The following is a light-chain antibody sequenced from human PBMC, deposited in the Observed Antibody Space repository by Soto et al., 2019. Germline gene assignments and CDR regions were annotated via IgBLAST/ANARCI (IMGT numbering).Light chain of an antibody. Sequence: EIVMTQSPATLSVSPGERATLSCRASQSVSSNLAWYQQKSGQAPRLLIYGASTRATGIPARFSGSGSGTDFTLTISSLQSEDFAVYYCQHYNNWPPWTFGQGTKVEI. J-gene: IGKJ1*01. V-gene: IGKV3-15*01. CDR1: QSVSSN. CDR2: GAS. CDR3: QHYNNWPPWT.